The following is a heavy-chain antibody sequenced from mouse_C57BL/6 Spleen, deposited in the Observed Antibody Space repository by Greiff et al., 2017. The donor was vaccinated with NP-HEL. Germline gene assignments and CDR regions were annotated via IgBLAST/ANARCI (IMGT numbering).Heavy chain of an antibody. J-gene: IGHJ1*03. Sequence: QVQLQQSGAELVRPGASVTLSCKASGYTFTDYEMHWVKQTPVHGLEWIGAIDPETGGTAYNQKFKGKAILTADKSSSTAYMELRSLTSEDSAVYYCTRPYARYYSKRYFDVWGTGTTVTVSS. CDR1: GYTFTDYE. CDR3: TRPYARYYSKRYFDV. D-gene: IGHD2-5*01. V-gene: IGHV1-15*01. CDR2: IDPETGGT.